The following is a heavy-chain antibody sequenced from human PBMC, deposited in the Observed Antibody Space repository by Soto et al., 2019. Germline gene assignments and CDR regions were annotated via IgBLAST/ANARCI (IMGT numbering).Heavy chain of an antibody. J-gene: IGHJ4*02. D-gene: IGHD2-2*01. CDR1: GFTFSSYT. CDR3: TTDSAMLVVPAVGY. CDR2: ITSDGNIR. Sequence: GGSLRLSCAASGFTFSSYTMHWVRQAPGKGLEWVAVITSDGNIRLYADSVKGRFSISRDTSKNTLYLQMNSLKTEDTAVYYCTTDSAMLVVPAVGYWGQGTLVTVSS. V-gene: IGHV3-30-3*01.